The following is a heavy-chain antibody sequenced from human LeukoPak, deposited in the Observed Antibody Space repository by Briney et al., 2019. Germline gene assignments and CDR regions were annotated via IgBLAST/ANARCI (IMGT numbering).Heavy chain of an antibody. Sequence: GASVKLSCKASGYTFTSYGISWVREAPGQGLEWMGWIRAYNGNRNYAQQVQGRVTMTTDPSTSTAYMELRSLRSDDTAVYYCTLYYYGSGSVYWGQGTLVTVS. J-gene: IGHJ4*02. CDR1: GYTFTSYG. V-gene: IGHV1-18*01. CDR2: IRAYNGNR. CDR3: TLYYYGSGSVY. D-gene: IGHD3-10*01.